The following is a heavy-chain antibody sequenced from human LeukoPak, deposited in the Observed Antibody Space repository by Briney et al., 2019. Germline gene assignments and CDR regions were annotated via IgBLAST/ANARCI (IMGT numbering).Heavy chain of an antibody. J-gene: IGHJ4*02. CDR1: GYSFTSYW. CDR2: IYPGDSDT. CDR3: ARQITMVRGVIVYFDY. V-gene: IGHV5-51*01. Sequence: GESLKISCKGSGYSFTSYWLGWVRQMPGKGLGWIGIIYPGDSDTRYSPSFQGQVTISADKSISTAYLQWSSLKASDTAMYYCARQITMVRGVIVYFDYWGQGTLVTVSS. D-gene: IGHD3-10*01.